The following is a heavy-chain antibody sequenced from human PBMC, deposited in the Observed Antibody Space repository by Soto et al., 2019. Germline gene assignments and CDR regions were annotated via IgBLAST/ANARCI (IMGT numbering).Heavy chain of an antibody. Sequence: QVQLVESGGGVVQPGRSLRLSCAVSGFTFSSYGMHCVRQAPGKGLEWVAVIWYDGSNKYYADSVKGRFTISRDDSKNTLYLQLNSLRAEDTAVYYCARETGGPLYGMDVWGQGTTVTVSS. CDR1: GFTFSSYG. CDR2: IWYDGSNK. CDR3: ARETGGPLYGMDV. D-gene: IGHD7-27*01. V-gene: IGHV3-33*01. J-gene: IGHJ6*02.